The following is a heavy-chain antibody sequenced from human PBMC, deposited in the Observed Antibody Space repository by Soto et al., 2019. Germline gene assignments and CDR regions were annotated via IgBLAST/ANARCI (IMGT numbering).Heavy chain of an antibody. D-gene: IGHD3-10*01. CDR1: GGSISNYY. Sequence: PSETLSLTCSVSGGSISNYYCSWIRRPPGKGLEWIGYIYHSGSTNYNPSLRSRVTISVDTSKNQFSLELSSVTAADTAVYYCARDMDGTPGALDIWGQGTMVTVSS. CDR3: ARDMDGTPGALDI. J-gene: IGHJ3*02. CDR2: IYHSGST. V-gene: IGHV4-59*01.